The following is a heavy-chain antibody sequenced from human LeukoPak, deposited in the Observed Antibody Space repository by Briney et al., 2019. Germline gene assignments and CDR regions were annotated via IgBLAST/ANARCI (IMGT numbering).Heavy chain of an antibody. V-gene: IGHV3-21*01. D-gene: IGHD6-19*01. CDR2: ISSSSNYI. J-gene: IGHJ5*02. CDR3: ARDPSSGWYLKGWFDP. Sequence: GGSLRLSCAASGFTFSSYSMSWVRQAPGKGLEWVSSISSSSNYIYYADSVKGRFTISRDNAKNSLYLQMNSLRAEDTAVYYCARDPSSGWYLKGWFDPWGQGTLVTVSS. CDR1: GFTFSSYS.